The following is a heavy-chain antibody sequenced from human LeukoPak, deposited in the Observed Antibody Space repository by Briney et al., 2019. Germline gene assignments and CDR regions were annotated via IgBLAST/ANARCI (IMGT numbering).Heavy chain of an antibody. D-gene: IGHD3-10*01. CDR1: RYTFTSYG. CDR2: ISAYNGNT. Sequence: ASVKVSCKASRYTFTSYGIIWVRQAPGQGLEYMGWISAYNGNTHYARKFQGRVTMSTDTATSTAYMELRSLTSDDTAVYYCARVELRWSGQLLFGKKNWFDPWGQGTLVTVSS. J-gene: IGHJ5*02. V-gene: IGHV1-18*01. CDR3: ARVELRWSGQLLFGKKNWFDP.